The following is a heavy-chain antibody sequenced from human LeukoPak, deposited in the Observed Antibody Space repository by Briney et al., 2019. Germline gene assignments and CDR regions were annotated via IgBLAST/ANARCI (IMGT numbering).Heavy chain of an antibody. Sequence: GGPLRLLCAASGLTFRSYGMQWLGQAPGKGLKWVDFIRYDGSHKYLAVSAKGRFTISKDNSKNALYPQMNSLGAEGKGVYYWTEGVYWGQGTLVTVSS. V-gene: IGHV3-30*02. CDR3: TEGVY. CDR2: IRYDGSHK. D-gene: IGHD6-6*01. J-gene: IGHJ4*02. CDR1: GLTFRSYG.